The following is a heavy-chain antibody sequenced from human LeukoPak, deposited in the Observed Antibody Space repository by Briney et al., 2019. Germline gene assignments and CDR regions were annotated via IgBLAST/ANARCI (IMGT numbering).Heavy chain of an antibody. CDR1: GFTFSSYA. D-gene: IGHD3-10*01. Sequence: QTGGSLRLSCAASGFTFSSYAMSWVRQAPGKGLEWVSAISGSGANTYYTDSVKGRFTISRDNSNNALYLQMNSLRAEDTAVYYCARVRYYGSRSLMFEYWGQGTPVSVSS. V-gene: IGHV3-23*01. CDR3: ARVRYYGSRSLMFEY. J-gene: IGHJ4*02. CDR2: ISGSGANT.